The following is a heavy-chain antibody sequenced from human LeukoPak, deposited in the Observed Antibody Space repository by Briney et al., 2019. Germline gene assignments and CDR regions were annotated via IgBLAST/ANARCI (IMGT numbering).Heavy chain of an antibody. CDR1: GFTFSDYS. CDR3: VRDLMGSGSTTAYVHH. D-gene: IGHD1-1*01. CDR2: ISRSSRHV. Sequence: GGSLRLSCAASGFTFSDYSMNWVRQAPGKGLEWVSSISRSSRHVYYAGSVKGRFTISRDNAKNSLYLQMNSLRAEDMAVYFCVRDLMGSGSTTAYVHHWGQGTLVTVSS. V-gene: IGHV3-21*01. J-gene: IGHJ1*01.